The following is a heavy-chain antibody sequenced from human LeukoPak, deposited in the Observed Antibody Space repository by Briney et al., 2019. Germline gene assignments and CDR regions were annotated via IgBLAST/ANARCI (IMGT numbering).Heavy chain of an antibody. CDR2: LNTNTGKP. Sequence: ASVKVSCKASGYTFTSYAMNWVRQAPGQGLAWMGWLNTNTGKPTYAQGFTGRLVFSLDTSFGTAYLQISSLKAEDTAVYCCARGVGCGGDCDSRISDYGGQGTLVTVSS. V-gene: IGHV7-4-1*02. D-gene: IGHD2-21*02. J-gene: IGHJ4*02. CDR3: ARGVGCGGDCDSRISDY. CDR1: GYTFTSYA.